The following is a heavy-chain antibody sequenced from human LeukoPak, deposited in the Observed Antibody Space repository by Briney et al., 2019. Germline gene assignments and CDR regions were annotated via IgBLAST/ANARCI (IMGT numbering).Heavy chain of an antibody. J-gene: IGHJ4*02. V-gene: IGHV4-39*07. Sequence: SETLSLTCTVSGGSISSSSYYWGWIRQPPGKGLEWIGSIYYSGSTYYNPSLKSRVTISVDTSKNQFSLKLSSVTAADTAVYYCARDHYYGSGSYYNLDYWGQGTLVTVSS. D-gene: IGHD3-10*01. CDR1: GGSISSSSYY. CDR3: ARDHYYGSGSYYNLDY. CDR2: IYYSGST.